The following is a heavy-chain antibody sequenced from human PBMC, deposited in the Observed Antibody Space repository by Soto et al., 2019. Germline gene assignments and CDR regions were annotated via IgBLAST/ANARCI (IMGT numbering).Heavy chain of an antibody. Sequence: EVQLVESGGGFVQPGGSLRLSCAASGLTVSSNYMSWVRQAPGKGLEWVSVIYSGGSTYYADSVKGRFTISRDNSKNTMYLQRNSLRAEDTAVYYCARERWGTGIDIWGQGTMVTVSS. CDR1: GLTVSSNY. CDR3: ARERWGTGIDI. V-gene: IGHV3-66*01. J-gene: IGHJ3*02. D-gene: IGHD2-8*02. CDR2: IYSGGST.